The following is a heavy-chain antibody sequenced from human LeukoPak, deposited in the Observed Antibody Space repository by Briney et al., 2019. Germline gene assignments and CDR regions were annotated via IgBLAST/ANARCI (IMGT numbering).Heavy chain of an antibody. CDR2: INHSGST. CDR1: GGSFSGYY. J-gene: IGHJ4*02. V-gene: IGHV4-34*01. CDR3: ARDQGSIILGYFDY. D-gene: IGHD1-14*01. Sequence: SETLSLTCAVDGGSFSGYYWSWIRQPPGKGLEWVGEINHSGSTNYNPSLKSRVTISVDTSKNQFSLKLSSVTAADTAVYYCARDQGSIILGYFDYWGQGTLVTVSS.